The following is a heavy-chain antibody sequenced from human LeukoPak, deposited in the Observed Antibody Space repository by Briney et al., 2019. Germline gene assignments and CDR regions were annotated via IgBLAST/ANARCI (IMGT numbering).Heavy chain of an antibody. CDR1: GGSISSYY. CDR3: ARLADDAFDI. CDR2: IYYSGST. Sequence: PSETLSLTCTVSGGSISSYYWSWIRQPPGKGLEWIGYIYYSGSTSYNPSLKSRVTISVDTSKNQFSLKLSSVTAADTAVYYCARLADDAFDIWGQGTMVTVSS. V-gene: IGHV4-59*01. J-gene: IGHJ3*02.